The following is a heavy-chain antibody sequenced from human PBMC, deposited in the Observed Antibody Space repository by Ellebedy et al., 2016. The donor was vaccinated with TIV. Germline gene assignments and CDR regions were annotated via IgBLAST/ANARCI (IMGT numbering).Heavy chain of an antibody. V-gene: IGHV3-30-3*01. Sequence: GGSLRLSXAASGFTFSSYAMHWVRQAPGKGLEWVAVISYDGSNKYYADSVKGRFTISRDNSKNTLYLQMNSLRAEDTAVYYCARDRGQTLDYWGQGTLVAVSS. CDR2: ISYDGSNK. CDR1: GFTFSSYA. J-gene: IGHJ4*02. D-gene: IGHD3-10*01. CDR3: ARDRGQTLDY.